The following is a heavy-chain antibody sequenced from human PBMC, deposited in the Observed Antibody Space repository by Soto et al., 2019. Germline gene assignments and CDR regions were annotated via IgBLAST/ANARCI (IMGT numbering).Heavy chain of an antibody. CDR1: GGSFSGYY. CDR3: ARGLYGSGSYFGY. Sequence: TLSLTCAVYGGSFSGYYCSWIRQPPGKGLEWIGEINHSGSTNYNPSLKSRVTISVDTSKNQFSLKLSSVTAADTAVYYCARGLYGSGSYFGYWGQGTLVTVSS. D-gene: IGHD3-10*01. J-gene: IGHJ4*02. CDR2: INHSGST. V-gene: IGHV4-34*01.